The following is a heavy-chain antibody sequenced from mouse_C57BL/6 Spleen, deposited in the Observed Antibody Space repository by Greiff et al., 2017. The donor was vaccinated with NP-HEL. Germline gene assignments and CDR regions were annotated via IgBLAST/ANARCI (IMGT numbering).Heavy chain of an antibody. D-gene: IGHD2-4*01. CDR3: ARNAYDYDFDY. CDR1: GFSLTSYG. J-gene: IGHJ2*01. Sequence: VQRVESGPGLVQPSQSLSITCTVSGFSLTSYGVHWVRQSPGKGLEWLGVIWSGGSTDCNAAFISRLSISKDNSKSQVFFKMNSLQADDTAIYYCARNAYDYDFDYWGQGTTLTVSS. V-gene: IGHV2-2*01. CDR2: IWSGGST.